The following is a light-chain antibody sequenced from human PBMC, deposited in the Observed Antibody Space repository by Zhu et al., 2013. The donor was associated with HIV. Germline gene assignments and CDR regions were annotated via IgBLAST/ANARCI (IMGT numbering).Light chain of an antibody. V-gene: IGKV1-12*01. CDR2: PAS. J-gene: IGKJ1*01. CDR3: QQGKSFPPT. Sequence: IQVTQSPSSVSAFVGDTVSITCRASHDLGGWLAWYQQKPGRGPRVLVFPASNVYSDASARFSGQGSGTNFTLTITDLQPEDFATYYCQQGKSFPPTFGHGTTV. CDR1: HDLGGW.